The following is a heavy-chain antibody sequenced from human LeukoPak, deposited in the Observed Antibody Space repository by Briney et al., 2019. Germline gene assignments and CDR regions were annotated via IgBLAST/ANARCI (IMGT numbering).Heavy chain of an antibody. CDR1: GGSVSSGSYY. J-gene: IGHJ6*02. D-gene: IGHD5-24*01. V-gene: IGHV4-61*01. CDR2: IYYSGST. Sequence: SETLSLTCTVSGGSVSSGSYYWSWIRQPPGKGLEWIGYIYYSGSTSYNPSLKSRVTISVDTSKNQFSLKLSSVTAADTAVYYCARGRRRDGYKTYYYYGMDVWGQGTTVTVSS. CDR3: ARGRRRDGYKTYYYYGMDV.